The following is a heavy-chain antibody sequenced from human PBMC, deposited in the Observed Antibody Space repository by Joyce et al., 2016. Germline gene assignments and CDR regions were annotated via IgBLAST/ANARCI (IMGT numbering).Heavy chain of an antibody. Sequence: QVQFVPSGAEVKKPWASVKVSCQVPGYTLTALTIHWVRQAPGKGPEWMGGFDRQDGEIIYAQKFKGRVIMTEDTSTDTAYMELSSLGSEDTAVYYCTRLFGYCRGGSCSFDHWGKGTLVTVSS. D-gene: IGHD2-15*01. CDR2: FDRQDGEI. V-gene: IGHV1-24*01. CDR1: GYTLTALT. J-gene: IGHJ4*02. CDR3: TRLFGYCRGGSCSFDH.